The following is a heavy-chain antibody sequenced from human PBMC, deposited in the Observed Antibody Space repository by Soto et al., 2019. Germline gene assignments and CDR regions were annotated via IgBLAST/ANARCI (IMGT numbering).Heavy chain of an antibody. CDR2: IYDSESA. CDR3: ARASSSSSAADY. V-gene: IGHV4-31*03. CDR1: GESINGGGYY. Sequence: QVQLQESGPGLVKASQTLSLICSVSGESINGGGYYWSWIRHHPGKGLEWIGYIYDSESAYYNPSLKSRVTISMDTSKNHFAMKLSSVTAADTAVYYCARASSSSSAADYWGQGTLVTVSS. D-gene: IGHD6-6*01. J-gene: IGHJ4*02.